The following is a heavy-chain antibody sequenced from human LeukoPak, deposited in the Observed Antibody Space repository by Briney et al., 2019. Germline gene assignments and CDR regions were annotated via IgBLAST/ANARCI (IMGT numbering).Heavy chain of an antibody. Sequence: GESLQISCKGSGYSFTDYWIGWVRQMPGKGLEWMGIIYPGDSDTRYSPSFQGQVTISADKSISTAYLQWSSLKASDTAMYYCARHADYGSGRAYYMDVWGKGTTVTVSS. CDR3: ARHADYGSGRAYYMDV. V-gene: IGHV5-51*01. J-gene: IGHJ6*03. CDR1: GYSFTDYW. D-gene: IGHD3-10*01. CDR2: IYPGDSDT.